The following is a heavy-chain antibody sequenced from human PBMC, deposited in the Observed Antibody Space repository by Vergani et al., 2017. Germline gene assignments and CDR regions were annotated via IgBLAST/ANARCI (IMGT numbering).Heavy chain of an antibody. CDR1: GFTFRSYA. V-gene: IGHV3-23*01. CDR2: ISGSGGST. CDR3: AKGTAYYYYGMDV. J-gene: IGHJ6*02. Sequence: EVQLLESGGGLVQPGGSLRLSCAASGFTFRSYAMSWVRQAPGKGLEWVSAISGSGGSTYYADSVKGRFTISRDNSKNTLYLQMNSLRAEDTAVYYCAKGTAYYYYGMDVWGQGTTVTVSS. D-gene: IGHD1-1*01.